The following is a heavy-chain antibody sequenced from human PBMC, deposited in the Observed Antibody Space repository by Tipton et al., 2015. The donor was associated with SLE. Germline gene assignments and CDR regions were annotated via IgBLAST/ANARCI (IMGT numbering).Heavy chain of an antibody. CDR1: GFTFSSYW. Sequence: SLRLSCAASGFTFSSYWMSWVRQAPGKGLEWVANIKQDGSEKYYVDSVKGRFAISRDNAKNSLYLQMNSLRAEDTAVYYCASDSCYYDSSGYCPFDYWGQGTLVTVSS. V-gene: IGHV3-7*01. J-gene: IGHJ4*02. CDR2: IKQDGSEK. D-gene: IGHD3-22*01. CDR3: ASDSCYYDSSGYCPFDY.